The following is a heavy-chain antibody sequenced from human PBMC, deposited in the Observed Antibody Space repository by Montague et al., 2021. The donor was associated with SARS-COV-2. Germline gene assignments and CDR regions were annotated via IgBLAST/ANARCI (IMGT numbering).Heavy chain of an antibody. CDR1: GFTFSSYA. J-gene: IGHJ4*02. CDR3: AESDYDLGMDYFHY. CDR2: IYSGDYNT. Sequence: SRRLSCAASGFTFSSYAMSWVRQAPGKGLEWVSVIYSGDYNTFSADSVKGRFTISRDNSNNTLFLQMNSLRAEDTAVYYCAESDYDLGMDYFHYWGQGTLVTVSS. V-gene: IGHV3-23*03. D-gene: IGHD3-10*01.